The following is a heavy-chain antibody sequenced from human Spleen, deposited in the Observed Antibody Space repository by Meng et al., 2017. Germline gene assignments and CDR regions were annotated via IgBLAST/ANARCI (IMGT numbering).Heavy chain of an antibody. CDR1: GFTLSNYG. V-gene: IGHV3-23*01. J-gene: IGHJ4*02. Sequence: GESLKISCRTSGFTLSNYGMAWVRQAPGKGPEWVATISNNGDTHYADSMMGRFIISRDDSKNTLFLQVNSLRAEDTAVYYCARDCCSEIGPIDHWGQGALVTVSS. CDR3: ARDCCSEIGPIDH. D-gene: IGHD2-15*01. CDR2: ISNNGDT.